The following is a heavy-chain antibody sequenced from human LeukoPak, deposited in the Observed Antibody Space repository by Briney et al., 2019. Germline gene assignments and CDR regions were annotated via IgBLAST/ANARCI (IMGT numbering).Heavy chain of an antibody. CDR1: GFTFSSYA. Sequence: PGRSLRLSCAASGFTFSSYAMHWVRQAPRRGLEWVSGINAGGDSTYYADSVKGRFTISRDNSKNTLFLQTSGLRGEDTAVYYCAKGSDPGRPYYFDYWGQGTLVTVSS. J-gene: IGHJ4*02. V-gene: IGHV3-23*01. D-gene: IGHD6-19*01. CDR3: AKGSDPGRPYYFDY. CDR2: INAGGDST.